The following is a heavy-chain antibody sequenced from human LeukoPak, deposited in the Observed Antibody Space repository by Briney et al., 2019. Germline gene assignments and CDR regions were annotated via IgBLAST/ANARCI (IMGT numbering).Heavy chain of an antibody. CDR3: ARDRDWAFDY. CDR1: GFTFSTDS. Sequence: GGPLRLSCVASGFTFSTDSMNWVRQAPGKGVEWVSYIRSSDRAIYYADSVTGRFTSSRDNAKNSLYLQMHSLRDEDTAVYYCARDRDWAFDYWGQGTLVTVSS. V-gene: IGHV3-48*02. J-gene: IGHJ4*02. CDR2: IRSSDRAI. D-gene: IGHD3-9*01.